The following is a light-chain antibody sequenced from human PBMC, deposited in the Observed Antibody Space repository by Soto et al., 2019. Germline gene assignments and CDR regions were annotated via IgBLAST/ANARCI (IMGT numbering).Light chain of an antibody. CDR3: QQFSSYPLT. CDR1: QTVINNY. CDR2: DAS. J-gene: IGKJ4*01. V-gene: IGKV3-20*01. Sequence: ECGLTHSPGTLCLSPGERATLSWKAIQTVINNYLAWYQQKPGQSPRLLIYDASSRATGIPDRFSGGGSGTDFTLTISRLEPEDFAVYYCQQFSSYPLTFGGGTKVDIK.